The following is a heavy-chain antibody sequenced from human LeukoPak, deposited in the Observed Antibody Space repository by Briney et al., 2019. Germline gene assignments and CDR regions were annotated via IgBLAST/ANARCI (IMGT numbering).Heavy chain of an antibody. CDR3: TRVAAGIQLGEPEFDY. Sequence: GASVKVSCKASGYTFTSYGISWVRQAPGQGLEWMGWISAYNGNTNYAQKLQGRVTMTTDTSTSTAYMELRSLRSDDTAVYYCTRVAAGIQLGEPEFDYWGKGTLVTVSS. D-gene: IGHD5-18*01. V-gene: IGHV1-18*01. CDR2: ISAYNGNT. J-gene: IGHJ4*02. CDR1: GYTFTSYG.